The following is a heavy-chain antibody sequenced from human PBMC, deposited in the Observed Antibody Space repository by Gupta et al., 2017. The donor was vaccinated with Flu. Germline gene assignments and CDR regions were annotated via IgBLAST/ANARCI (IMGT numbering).Heavy chain of an antibody. Sequence: QVQLQESGPGLVKHSETLSLTCTVSGGSISSYYWSWIRQPPGKGLEWIGYIYYSGSTNYNPSLKNRVTISVDTSKNQFSLKLSSMTAADTAVYYCARDDCSGGSCYSGDAFDIWGQGTMVTVSS. D-gene: IGHD2-15*01. CDR3: ARDDCSGGSCYSGDAFDI. CDR2: IYYSGST. V-gene: IGHV4-59*01. CDR1: GGSISSYY. J-gene: IGHJ3*02.